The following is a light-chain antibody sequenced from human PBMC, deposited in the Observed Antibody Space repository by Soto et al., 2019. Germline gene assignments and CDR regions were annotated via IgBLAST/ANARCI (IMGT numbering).Light chain of an antibody. V-gene: IGLV2-14*01. CDR1: SSDVGGYNY. CDR2: EVS. CDR3: SSYTSNNTNVV. Sequence: QSALTQPASVSGSPGQTITISCTGTSSDVGGYNYVSWYQHNPGKAPKLLTYEVSNRPSGVSDRFSGSKSDNMASLTISGLQAEDEADSYCSSYTSNNTNVVFGGGTKVTV. J-gene: IGLJ2*01.